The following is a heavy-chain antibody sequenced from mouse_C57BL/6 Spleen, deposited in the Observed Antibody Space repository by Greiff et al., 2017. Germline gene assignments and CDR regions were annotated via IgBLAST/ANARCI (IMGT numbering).Heavy chain of an antibody. CDR3: ARDDPYAMDD. V-gene: IGHV1-82*01. CDR2: IYPGDGDT. CDR1: GYAFSSSW. J-gene: IGHJ4*01. Sequence: VQLQQSGPELVKPGASVKISCKASGYAFSSSWMNWVKQRPGKGLEWIGRIYPGDGDTKYNGKFKGKATLTADKSSSTAYMQLSNLTSEDSAVYFCARDDPYAMDDWGQGTSVTVSS.